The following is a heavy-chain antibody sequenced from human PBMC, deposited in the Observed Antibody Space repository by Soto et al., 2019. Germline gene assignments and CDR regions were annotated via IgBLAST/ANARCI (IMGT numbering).Heavy chain of an antibody. V-gene: IGHV1-58*01. CDR2: IVVGSGNT. CDR3: AVLRYSDPRGDY. D-gene: IGHD1-26*01. CDR1: GFTFTSSA. Sequence: VASVKVSCKASGFTFTSSAVQWVRQARGQRLEWIGWIVVGSGNTNYAQKFQERVTITRDMSTSTAYMELSSLRSEDTAVYYCAVLRYSDPRGDYWGQGTLVTVSS. J-gene: IGHJ4*02.